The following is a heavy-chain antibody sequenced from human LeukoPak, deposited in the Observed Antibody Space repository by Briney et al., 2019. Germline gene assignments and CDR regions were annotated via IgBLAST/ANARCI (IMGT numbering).Heavy chain of an antibody. Sequence: SGGSLRLSCAASGFTFSSYAMSWVRQAPGKGLEWVSAISGSGGSTYYADSVKGRFTISRDNSKNTLYLQMNSLRAEDTAVYYCARESDRMGYSGSYGATVAFDIWGQGTMVTVSS. V-gene: IGHV3-23*01. CDR2: ISGSGGST. J-gene: IGHJ3*02. D-gene: IGHD1-26*01. CDR1: GFTFSSYA. CDR3: ARESDRMGYSGSYGATVAFDI.